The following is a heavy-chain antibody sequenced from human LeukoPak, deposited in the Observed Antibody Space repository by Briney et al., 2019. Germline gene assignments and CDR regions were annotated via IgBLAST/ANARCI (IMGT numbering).Heavy chain of an antibody. J-gene: IGHJ4*02. CDR3: ARGGYYYGSGTYQYHFDY. V-gene: IGHV1-18*01. Sequence: ASVKVSCKASGYTFTMFGISWVRQAPGRGLEWMGWISAYNGNTNYAQSLQGRLTMTTDTSTRTAYMELRSLRSDDTALYYCARGGYYYGSGTYQYHFDYWGQGTLVTVSS. CDR1: GYTFTMFG. CDR2: ISAYNGNT. D-gene: IGHD3-10*01.